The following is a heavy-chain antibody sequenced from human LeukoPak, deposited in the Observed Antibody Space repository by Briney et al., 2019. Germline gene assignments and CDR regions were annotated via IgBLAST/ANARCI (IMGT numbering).Heavy chain of an antibody. CDR3: ARDQYYYDTTSLGDN. CDR2: INPNSGGT. V-gene: IGHV1-2*02. D-gene: IGHD3-22*01. Sequence: GASVKVSCKASGYTFTGYYMHWVRQAPGQGLEWMGWINPNSGGTNYAQKFRGRVTMTRDTSISTAYMELSRLRSDDTAVYYCARDQYYYDTTSLGDNWGQGTLVTVPS. CDR1: GYTFTGYY. J-gene: IGHJ4*02.